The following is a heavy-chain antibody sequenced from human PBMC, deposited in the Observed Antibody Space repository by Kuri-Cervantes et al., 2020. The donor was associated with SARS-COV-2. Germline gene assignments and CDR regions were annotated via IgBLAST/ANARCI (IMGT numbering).Heavy chain of an antibody. J-gene: IGHJ4*02. CDR2: ISWNSGSI. CDR1: GFTFDDYA. D-gene: IGHD6-13*01. Sequence: SLKISCAASGFTFDDYAMHWVRQAPGKGLEWVSGISWNSGSIGYADSVKGRLTISRDNAKNSLYLQMNSLRAEDTALYYCAKDIIAAAGMTIDYWGQGTLVTVSS. CDR3: AKDIIAAAGMTIDY. V-gene: IGHV3-9*01.